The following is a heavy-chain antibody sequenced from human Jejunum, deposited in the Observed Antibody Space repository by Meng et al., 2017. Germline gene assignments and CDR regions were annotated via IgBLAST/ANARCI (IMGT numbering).Heavy chain of an antibody. CDR1: GFNFHGYA. V-gene: IGHV3-30*01. CDR3: ARSGGFSSEYP. Sequence: GESLKISCAASGFNFHGYAMHWVRQAPGKGLEWVAGVSFDGTETFYADSVKGRFTISRDNSKNTLFLQMNGLRPDDTAMYYCARSGGFSSEYPWGQGTLVTSPQ. D-gene: IGHD3-22*01. J-gene: IGHJ5*02. CDR2: VSFDGTET.